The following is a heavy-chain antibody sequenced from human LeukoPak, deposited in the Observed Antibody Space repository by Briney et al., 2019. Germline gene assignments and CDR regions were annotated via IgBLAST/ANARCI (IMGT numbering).Heavy chain of an antibody. CDR3: ARGYQLLYLDWFDP. CDR1: GGTFSRYA. J-gene: IGHJ5*02. CDR2: IIPILGTA. D-gene: IGHD2-2*02. Sequence: SVKVSCKASGGTFSRYAISWVRQAPGQGLEWMGGIIPILGTANYAQKFQGRVTITADESTSTAYMELSSLRSEDTAVYYCARGYQLLYLDWFDPWGQGTLFTVSS. V-gene: IGHV1-69*13.